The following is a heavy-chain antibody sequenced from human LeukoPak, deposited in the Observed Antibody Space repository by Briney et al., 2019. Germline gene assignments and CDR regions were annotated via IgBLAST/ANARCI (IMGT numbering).Heavy chain of an antibody. J-gene: IGHJ3*02. Sequence: PAASVKVSCKASRYTFTGYYMHWVRQAPGQGLEWMGWINPNSGGTNYAQKFQGRVTMTRDKSIRTAYMELSRLTSDDTAVYYCARNIWFGESADAFDIWGQGTMVTVSS. D-gene: IGHD3-10*01. CDR1: RYTFTGYY. CDR3: ARNIWFGESADAFDI. V-gene: IGHV1-2*02. CDR2: INPNSGGT.